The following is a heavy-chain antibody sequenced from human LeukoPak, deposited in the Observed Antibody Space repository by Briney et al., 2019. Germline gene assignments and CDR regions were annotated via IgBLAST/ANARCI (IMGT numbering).Heavy chain of an antibody. CDR3: ARGAFVYYDSSGLYYFDS. D-gene: IGHD3-22*01. V-gene: IGHV3-23*01. Sequence: GGSLRLSCEASRFSFSTYPMGWVRRAPGKGLEWVSGISASGDVTFHADPLKGRFTISRDNSKNTLYLQMNSLRAEDTAVYYCARGAFVYYDSSGLYYFDSWGQETLAPVSS. CDR2: ISASGDVT. J-gene: IGHJ4*02. CDR1: RFSFSTYP.